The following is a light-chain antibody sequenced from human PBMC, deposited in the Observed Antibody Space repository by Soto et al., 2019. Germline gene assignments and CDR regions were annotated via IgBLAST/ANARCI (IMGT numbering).Light chain of an antibody. J-gene: IGKJ1*01. CDR3: QQFNNYPWT. CDR2: KTS. Sequence: DIPMTQSPSTLSASVGDRVIITCRASQSIDSWLAWYQQKTGKAPKLLIYKTSNLESGVPSRFSGSGSGTEFSLTISSLQPDDFATYYCQQFNNYPWTFGHGTKVEIK. V-gene: IGKV1-5*03. CDR1: QSIDSW.